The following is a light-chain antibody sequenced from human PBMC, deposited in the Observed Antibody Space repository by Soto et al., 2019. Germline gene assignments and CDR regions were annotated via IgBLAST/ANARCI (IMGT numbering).Light chain of an antibody. V-gene: IGKV3-20*01. CDR3: QQYDSSPNT. J-gene: IGKJ4*01. CDR2: GTS. Sequence: EIVLTQSPGTLGLSPGERATLSCMASQSVNNRYLAWYQQKPGQAPRLLIYGTSSRATGIPDRFSGSGSGTDFTLTISRLEPEDFAVYYCQQYDSSPNTFGGGTKVDIK. CDR1: QSVNNRY.